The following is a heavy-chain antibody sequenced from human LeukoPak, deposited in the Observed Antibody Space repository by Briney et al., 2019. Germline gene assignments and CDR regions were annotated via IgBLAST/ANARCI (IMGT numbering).Heavy chain of an antibody. CDR3: ARHLLGRYQLLLDY. CDR1: GYTFTSYG. Sequence: GASVKVSCKASGYTFTSYGISWVRQAPGQGLEWMGWISAHNGSTNYAQKLQGRVTMTTDTSTSTAYMELRSLRSDDTAVYYCARHLLGRYQLLLDYWGQGTLITVSS. V-gene: IGHV1-18*04. J-gene: IGHJ4*02. CDR2: ISAHNGST. D-gene: IGHD2-2*01.